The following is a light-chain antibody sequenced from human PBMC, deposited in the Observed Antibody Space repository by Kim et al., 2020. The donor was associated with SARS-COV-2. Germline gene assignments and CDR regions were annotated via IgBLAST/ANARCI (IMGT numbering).Light chain of an antibody. CDR2: EVS. V-gene: IGLV2-23*02. CDR1: SSDIGSYNL. Sequence: GQSITISCIGTSSDIGSYNLVSWYQQHPGKAPKLMIYEVSKWPSGVSNRFSGSKSGNTASLTISGLQAEDEADYYSCSYAGSSTLVFGGGTQLTVL. CDR3: CSYAGSSTLV. J-gene: IGLJ2*01.